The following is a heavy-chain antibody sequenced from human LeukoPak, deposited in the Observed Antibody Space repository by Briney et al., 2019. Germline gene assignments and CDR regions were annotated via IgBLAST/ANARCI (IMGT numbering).Heavy chain of an antibody. CDR3: ATQPIPLYGETYMPRVFDY. CDR2: INHSGST. Sequence: PSETLSLTCAVYDGSFSGYYWSWIRQPPGKGLEWIGEINHSGSTNYNPSLKSRVTISVDTSKNQFSLTLSSVTAADTAVYYCATQPIPLYGETYMPRVFDYWGQGTLVTVSS. D-gene: IGHD2-21*01. CDR1: DGSFSGYY. V-gene: IGHV4-34*01. J-gene: IGHJ4*02.